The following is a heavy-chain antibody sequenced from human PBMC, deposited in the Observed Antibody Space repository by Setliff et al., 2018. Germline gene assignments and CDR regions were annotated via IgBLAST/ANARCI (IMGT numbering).Heavy chain of an antibody. Sequence: PSETLSLTCSVSGNSISNGDYYWNWIRQSPGKGLEWIGVISDSRNTHYNPYLKSRTTISVDTSKNQFSLRLTSVTTADTAVYFCARALAYLRGSTFGPDAFDFWGQGTMVTVSS. V-gene: IGHV4-30-4*01. D-gene: IGHD3-16*01. CDR3: ARALAYLRGSTFGPDAFDF. CDR2: ISDSRNT. CDR1: GNSISNGDYY. J-gene: IGHJ3*01.